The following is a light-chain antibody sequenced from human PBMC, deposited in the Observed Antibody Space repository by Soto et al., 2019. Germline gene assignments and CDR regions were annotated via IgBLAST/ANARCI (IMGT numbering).Light chain of an antibody. CDR1: SSDVGAYKY. CDR2: EVT. J-gene: IGLJ3*02. V-gene: IGLV2-8*01. CDR3: TSYVGNDIWV. Sequence: QSVLTQPPSASGSPGQSVTISCTGTSSDVGAYKYVSWYQQYPGKAPKLMIYEVTERPSGVLDRFSGSKSGNTASLTVSGLQAEDEAYYYFTSYVGNDIWVFGGGTKLTVL.